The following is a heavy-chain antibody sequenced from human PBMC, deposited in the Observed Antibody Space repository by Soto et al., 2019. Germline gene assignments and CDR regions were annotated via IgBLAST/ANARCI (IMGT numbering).Heavy chain of an antibody. CDR3: AKSGYSLGMDV. J-gene: IGHJ6*02. Sequence: GGSLRLSCAASGFTFSSYEMNWVRQAPGKGLEWVSYISSSGSTIYYADSVKSRFTISRDNAKNSLYLQMNSLRAEDTAVYYCAKSGYSLGMDVWGQGTTVTVSS. D-gene: IGHD5-18*01. CDR2: ISSSGSTI. V-gene: IGHV3-48*03. CDR1: GFTFSSYE.